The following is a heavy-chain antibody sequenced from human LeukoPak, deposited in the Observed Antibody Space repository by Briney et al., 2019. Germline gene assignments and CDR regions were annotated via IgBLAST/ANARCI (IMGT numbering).Heavy chain of an antibody. CDR3: ASRDVVRGIEGGYYFDY. V-gene: IGHV1-8*03. J-gene: IGHJ4*02. CDR2: MNPNSGTT. Sequence: ASVKVSCKASGYTFTSYEINWVRQATGQGLEWMGWMNPNSGTTGYAQKFQGRVTITRDTSITTAYMELSSLRSEDTAVYYCASRDVVRGIEGGYYFDYWGQGTLVTVSS. CDR1: GYTFTSYE. D-gene: IGHD3-10*01.